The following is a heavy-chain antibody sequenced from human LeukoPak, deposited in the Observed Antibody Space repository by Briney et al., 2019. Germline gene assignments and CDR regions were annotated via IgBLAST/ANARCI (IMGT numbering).Heavy chain of an antibody. J-gene: IGHJ4*02. D-gene: IGHD6-13*01. CDR2: ISSNSSYT. V-gene: IGHV3-11*05. CDR1: GFTFSDYS. Sequence: GGSLRLSCAASGFTFSDYSMTWIRQAPGKGLEYISHISSNSSYTNYADSVKGRFTISRDNAKNSLSLQMKSLRAEDTAVYYCARVPAAGTGPDYWGQGTLVTVSS. CDR3: ARVPAAGTGPDY.